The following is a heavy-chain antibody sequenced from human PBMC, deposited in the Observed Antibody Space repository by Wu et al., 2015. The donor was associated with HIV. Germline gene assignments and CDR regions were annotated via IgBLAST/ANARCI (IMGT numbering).Heavy chain of an antibody. D-gene: IGHD2-15*01. V-gene: IGHV1-18*01. Sequence: QVQLVQSGAEMKKPGASVKVSCKASGYTFTSYAISWVRQAPGQGLEWMGWIIAYNGHTNYAQKLQGRVTMTTDTSTTTAYMELRSLRSDDTALYYCARISAATGYYYMDVWGKGTTVTVSS. J-gene: IGHJ6*03. CDR1: GYTFTSYA. CDR2: IIAYNGHT. CDR3: ARISAATGYYYMDV.